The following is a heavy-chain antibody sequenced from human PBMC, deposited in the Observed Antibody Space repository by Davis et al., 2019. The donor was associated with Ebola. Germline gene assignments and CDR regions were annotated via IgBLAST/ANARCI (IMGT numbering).Heavy chain of an antibody. CDR1: GFTFSSYG. Sequence: GGSLRLSCAASGFTFSSYGMHWVRQAPGKGLEWVAVISYDGSNKYYADSVKGRFTISRDNSKNTLYLQMNSLRSEDTAVYYCARDGGRGLYYYYYGMDVWGQGTTVTVSS. CDR2: ISYDGSNK. CDR3: ARDGGRGLYYYYYGMDV. V-gene: IGHV3-30*03. J-gene: IGHJ6*02. D-gene: IGHD4-23*01.